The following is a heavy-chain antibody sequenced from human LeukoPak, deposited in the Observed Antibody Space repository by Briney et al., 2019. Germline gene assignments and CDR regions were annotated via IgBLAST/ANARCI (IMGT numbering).Heavy chain of an antibody. J-gene: IGHJ6*02. D-gene: IGHD3-3*01. CDR2: ISAYNGNT. V-gene: IGHV1-18*01. CDR1: GYTFTGYG. Sequence: ASVKVSCKASGYTFTGYGISWVRQAPGQGLEWMGWISAYNGNTNYAQKLQGRVTMTTDTSTSTAYMELRSLRSDDTAVYYCARDRLGVVIYNYGMDVWGQGTTVTVSS. CDR3: ARDRLGVVIYNYGMDV.